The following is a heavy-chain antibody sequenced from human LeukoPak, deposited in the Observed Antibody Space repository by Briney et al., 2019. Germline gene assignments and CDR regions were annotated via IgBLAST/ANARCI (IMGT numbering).Heavy chain of an antibody. J-gene: IGHJ4*02. Sequence: SETLSLTCTVSGGSISIYYWSWIRQPPGKGLEWIGYVYNSGCTDYNPSLKSRVTISADTSKNQFSLKVNSVTASDTAVYYCVRDRELYYWGQGILVTVSS. CDR3: VRDRELYY. V-gene: IGHV4-59*01. CDR2: VYNSGCT. D-gene: IGHD1-26*01. CDR1: GGSISIYY.